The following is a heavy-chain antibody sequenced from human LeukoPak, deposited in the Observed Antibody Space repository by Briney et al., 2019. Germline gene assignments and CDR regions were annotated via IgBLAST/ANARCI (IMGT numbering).Heavy chain of an antibody. CDR2: ISDTGNT. V-gene: IGHV3-23*01. CDR1: GFTFSDYY. J-gene: IGHJ4*02. D-gene: IGHD2-15*01. CDR3: AKAPVTTCRGAFCYPFDY. Sequence: GGSLRHSCAASGFTFSDYYMSWIRQAPGKGLEWVSAISDTGNTYHADSVKGRFTISRDSSKNTLFLQMNRLRPEDAAVYYCAKAPVTTCRGAFCYPFDYWGLGTLVTVSS.